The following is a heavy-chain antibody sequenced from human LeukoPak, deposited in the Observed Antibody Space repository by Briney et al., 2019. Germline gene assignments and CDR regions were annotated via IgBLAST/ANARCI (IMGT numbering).Heavy chain of an antibody. V-gene: IGHV3-48*03. CDR1: GFTFRSYE. Sequence: GGPLRLSCAASGFTFRSYEMNWVRQAPGKGLDWVSYISSSGTTVYYADSVRGRFTISRDNAKNSLYLQMDSLRADDTAVYYCARSTKGDSDHWGQGTLVTVSS. CDR3: ARSTKGDSDH. D-gene: IGHD3-10*01. J-gene: IGHJ4*02. CDR2: ISSSGTTV.